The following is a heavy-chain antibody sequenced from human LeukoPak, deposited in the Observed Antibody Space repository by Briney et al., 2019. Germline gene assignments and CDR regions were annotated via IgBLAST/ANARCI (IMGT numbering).Heavy chain of an antibody. CDR3: ARGEPDGWFDP. CDR1: GDSISSDNYY. Sequence: TLSLTCTVSGDSISSDNYYWSWIRQPPGKGLEWIGYIYYSGSTYYNPSLKSRVTISVDTSKKQFSLRLSSVTAADTAVYHCARGEPDGWFDPWGQEPLVTVSS. CDR2: IYYSGST. D-gene: IGHD1-14*01. V-gene: IGHV4-30-4*01. J-gene: IGHJ5*02.